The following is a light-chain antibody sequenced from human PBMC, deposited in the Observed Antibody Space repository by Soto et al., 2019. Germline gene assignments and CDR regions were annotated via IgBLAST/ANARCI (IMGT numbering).Light chain of an antibody. Sequence: EIVLTQSPATLSLSPGNRATLSCRSSQSVGSSLAWYQHQPGQAPRLLIYDVSNRATGIPARFSGSASGTHFTLAITSLEPEDIAVYYSQHHHNWPSVTFGGETKFEIK. CDR3: QHHHNWPSVT. CDR1: QSVGSS. V-gene: IGKV3-11*01. J-gene: IGKJ4*01. CDR2: DVS.